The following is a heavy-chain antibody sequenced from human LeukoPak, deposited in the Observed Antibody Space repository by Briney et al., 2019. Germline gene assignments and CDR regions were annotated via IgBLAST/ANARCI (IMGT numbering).Heavy chain of an antibody. CDR3: AKFKGLEVGTWYFDY. V-gene: IGHV3-23*01. CDR2: ITNSGGST. D-gene: IGHD1-26*01. CDR1: GFTFSTYA. Sequence: GGSLRLSCAASGFTFSTYAMSWVRQAPGKGLEWVSVITNSGGSTYYADSVKGWFTISRDNSKNTLYLQMNSLRAEDTAVYYCAKFKGLEVGTWYFDYWGQGILVTVSS. J-gene: IGHJ4*02.